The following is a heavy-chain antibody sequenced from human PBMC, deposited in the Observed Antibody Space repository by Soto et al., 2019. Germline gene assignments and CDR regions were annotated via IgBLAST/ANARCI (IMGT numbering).Heavy chain of an antibody. CDR3: AIARSSSSGGGDCNMDV. D-gene: IGHD6-6*01. V-gene: IGHV4-34*01. J-gene: IGHJ6*03. Sequence: SETLSLTCAIYGGSFSGYYWSWIRQPPGKGLEWIGEINDSGSTNYNPSLKSRVTISVDTSKNQFSLKVTSVTAADTAVYYCAIARSSSSGGGDCNMDVWGRETTVTVAS. CDR1: GGSFSGYY. CDR2: INDSGST.